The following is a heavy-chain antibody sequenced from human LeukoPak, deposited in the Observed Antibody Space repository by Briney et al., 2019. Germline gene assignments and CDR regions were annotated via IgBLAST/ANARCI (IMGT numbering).Heavy chain of an antibody. CDR2: IYSGGST. V-gene: IGHV3-66*01. CDR3: AAPLTVIPY. Sequence: GGSLRLSCAASGFTVSGNYMTWVRQVSGKGLEWVPVIYSGGSTYYTDSVQGRFSISRDNSQNTLYLQMNSLRAEDTAVYYCAAPLTVIPYWGQGTLVTVSS. J-gene: IGHJ4*02. D-gene: IGHD4-17*01. CDR1: GFTVSGNY.